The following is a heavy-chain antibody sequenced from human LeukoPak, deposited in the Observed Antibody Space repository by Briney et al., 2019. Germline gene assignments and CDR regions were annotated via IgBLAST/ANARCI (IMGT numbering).Heavy chain of an antibody. D-gene: IGHD2-21*02. CDR3: ARHYCGGDCYSRWYLDL. CDR1: GGSISNYY. CDR2: LYSSGST. Sequence: SETLSLTCTVSGGSISNYYWSWIRQPAGKGLEWIGRLYSSGSTNYNPSLKSRVTMSVDTSKNQFSLKLSSVTAADTAVYYCARHYCGGDCYSRWYLDLWGRGTLVPVSS. V-gene: IGHV4-4*07. J-gene: IGHJ2*01.